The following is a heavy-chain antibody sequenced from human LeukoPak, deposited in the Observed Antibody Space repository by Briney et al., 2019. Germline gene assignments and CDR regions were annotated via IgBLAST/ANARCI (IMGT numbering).Heavy chain of an antibody. V-gene: IGHV1-69*05. J-gene: IGHJ5*02. Sequence: ASVKVSCKASGGTFSSYAISWVRQAPGQGLGWMGGIIPIFGTANYAQKFQGRVTITTDESTSTAYMELSSLRSEDTAVYYCARTVVVVSAAILGWFDPWGQGTLVTVSS. D-gene: IGHD2-2*02. CDR1: GGTFSSYA. CDR2: IIPIFGTA. CDR3: ARTVVVVSAAILGWFDP.